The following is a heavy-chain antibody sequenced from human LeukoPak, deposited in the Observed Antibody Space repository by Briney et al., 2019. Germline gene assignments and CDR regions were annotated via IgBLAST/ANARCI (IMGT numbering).Heavy chain of an antibody. CDR1: GFTFSSYW. Sequence: GGSLRLSWAASGFTFSSYWMSWVRQAPGKGLEWVANIKQDGSEKYYVDSVKGRFTISRDNAKNSLYLQMNSLRAEDTAVYYCARVYDFWSGYPLPYFDYWGQGTLVTVSS. J-gene: IGHJ4*02. CDR2: IKQDGSEK. CDR3: ARVYDFWSGYPLPYFDY. V-gene: IGHV3-7*01. D-gene: IGHD3-3*01.